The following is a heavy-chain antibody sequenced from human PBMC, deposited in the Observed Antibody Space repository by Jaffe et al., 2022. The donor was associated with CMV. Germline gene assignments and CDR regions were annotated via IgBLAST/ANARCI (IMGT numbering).Heavy chain of an antibody. CDR3: ARDAVSATIVVVVAATGAFDI. J-gene: IGHJ3*02. V-gene: IGHV1-46*01. CDR2: INPSGGST. Sequence: QVQLVQSGAEVKKPGASVKVSCKASGYTFTSYYMHWVRQAPGQGLEWMGIINPSGGSTSYAQKFQGRVTMTRDTSTSTVYMELSSLRSEDTAVYYCARDAVSATIVVVVAATGAFDIWGQGTMVTVSS. D-gene: IGHD2-15*01. CDR1: GYTFTSYY.